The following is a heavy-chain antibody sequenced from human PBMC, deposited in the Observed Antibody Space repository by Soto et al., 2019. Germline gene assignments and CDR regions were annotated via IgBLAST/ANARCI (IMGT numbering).Heavy chain of an antibody. Sequence: SVNVSFKSSGGTFYTYAFSWVRQAPGQGLEWMGSITPIYPTTNYAEKFQGRLTVTADGSTNTAYMELNSLTSEDTAVYYCARIPRYSFPTSDDLDSWGQGTLVTVSS. CDR2: ITPIYPTT. V-gene: IGHV1-69*13. D-gene: IGHD5-18*01. CDR1: GGTFYTYA. J-gene: IGHJ4*02. CDR3: ARIPRYSFPTSDDLDS.